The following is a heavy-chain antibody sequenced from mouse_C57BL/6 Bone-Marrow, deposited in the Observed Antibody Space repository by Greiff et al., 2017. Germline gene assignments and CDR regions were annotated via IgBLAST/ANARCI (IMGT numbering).Heavy chain of an antibody. CDR1: GFNIKDYY. V-gene: IGHV14-1*01. D-gene: IGHD2-5*01. Sequence: VQLQQSGAELVRPGASVKLSCTASGFNIKDYYMHWVKQRPEQGLEWIGRIDPEDGDTEYAPKFQGKATMTADTSSNTAYLQLSSLTSEDTAVSYCTTWTYSNQFAYWGQGTLVTVSA. CDR2: IDPEDGDT. J-gene: IGHJ3*01. CDR3: TTWTYSNQFAY.